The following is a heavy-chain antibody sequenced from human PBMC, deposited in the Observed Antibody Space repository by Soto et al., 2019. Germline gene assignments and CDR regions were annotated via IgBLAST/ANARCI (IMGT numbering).Heavy chain of an antibody. CDR1: GFTVSSNY. D-gene: IGHD3-10*01. CDR3: ARGKDYGSGSYSGY. V-gene: IGHV3-53*01. CDR2: IYSGGST. J-gene: IGHJ4*02. Sequence: EVQLVESGGGLIQPGGSLRLSCAASGFTVSSNYMSWVRQAPGKGLEWVSVIYSGGSTDYADSVKGRFTISRDNFKTTLYLQMNSLRAEDTAVYYCARGKDYGSGSYSGYWGQGTLVTVSS.